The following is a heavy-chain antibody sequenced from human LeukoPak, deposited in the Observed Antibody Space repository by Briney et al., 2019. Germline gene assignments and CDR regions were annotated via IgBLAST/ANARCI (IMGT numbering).Heavy chain of an antibody. J-gene: IGHJ5*02. CDR1: GYTFTGFY. D-gene: IGHD4-11*01. CDR2: INPNSGAT. Sequence: ASVKVSCKASGYTFTGFYIHWVRQAPGQGLEWMGWINPNSGATKSAQKFQGRVTLTRDTSISTAYMELSRLRSDDTAVYYCAREADLTTVIHNWFDPWGQGTLVTVSS. V-gene: IGHV1-2*02. CDR3: AREADLTTVIHNWFDP.